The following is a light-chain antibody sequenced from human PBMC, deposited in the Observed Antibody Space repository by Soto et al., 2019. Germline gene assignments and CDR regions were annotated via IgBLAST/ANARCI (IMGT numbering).Light chain of an antibody. J-gene: IGKJ5*01. V-gene: IGKV3-20*01. CDR1: QSVSSSY. Sequence: EIVLTQSPSTLSSSPGERATLSCRASQSVSSSYLAWYQQKPGQSPRLLIYGGSTRATAIPDRFSGSGSGADFTLTISRLEPEDFAVYYCQQYGTSPPAITFGQGTRLEIK. CDR3: QQYGTSPPAIT. CDR2: GGS.